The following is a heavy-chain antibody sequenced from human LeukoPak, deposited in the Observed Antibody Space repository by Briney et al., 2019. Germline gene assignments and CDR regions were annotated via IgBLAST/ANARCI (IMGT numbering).Heavy chain of an antibody. CDR3: AKASGRLASNWLDP. J-gene: IGHJ5*02. D-gene: IGHD3-10*01. CDR1: GFTFSSYA. Sequence: GGSLRLSCAASGFTFSSYAMTWVRQAPGKGLDWVSVISGGDTIYYADSVKGRFTISRDNSKNTLYLQMNSLRAEDTAVYYCAKASGRLASNWLDPWGQGTLVTVSS. V-gene: IGHV3-23*01. CDR2: ISGGDTI.